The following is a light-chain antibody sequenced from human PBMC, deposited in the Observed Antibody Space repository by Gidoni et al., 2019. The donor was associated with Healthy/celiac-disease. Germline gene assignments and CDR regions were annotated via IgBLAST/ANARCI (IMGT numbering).Light chain of an antibody. CDR3: QQYNNWPFT. Sequence: EIVMTQSPATLSVSPGERATLSCRASQIVCSNLAWYQQKPGQAPRLLIYGASTRATGIPARFSGSGSGTEFTLTISSLQSEDFAVYYCQQYNNWPFTFGPGTKVDIK. CDR2: GAS. V-gene: IGKV3-15*01. CDR1: QIVCSN. J-gene: IGKJ3*01.